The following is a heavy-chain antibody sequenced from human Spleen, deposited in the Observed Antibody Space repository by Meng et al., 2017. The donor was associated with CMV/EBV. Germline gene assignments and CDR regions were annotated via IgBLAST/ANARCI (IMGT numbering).Heavy chain of an antibody. D-gene: IGHD2-2*01. CDR3: ARQFFASYCGSTSCSSAQRVYYYYAMDV. CDR2: IYPYDSDT. Sequence: GESLKISCKGSGYRFSNQWIGWVRQMPGKGLEWMGIIYPYDSDTRYSPSFQGQVTISVDKSISTAYLQWSSLKASDTAMYYCARQFFASYCGSTSCSSAQRVYYYYAMDVWGQGTTVTVSS. J-gene: IGHJ6*02. V-gene: IGHV5-51*01. CDR1: GYRFSNQW.